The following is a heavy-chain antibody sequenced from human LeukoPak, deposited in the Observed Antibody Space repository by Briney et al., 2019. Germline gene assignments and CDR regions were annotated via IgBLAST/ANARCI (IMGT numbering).Heavy chain of an antibody. V-gene: IGHV5-51*01. J-gene: IGHJ4*02. Sequence: GESLKTSCKGPGYSFTSSWIGWVRQMPGKGLEWMGIIYPADSDTRYRTSFQGQVTISADKSISTAYLQWSSLKASDTAMYYCARLLVLPAAMDCWVQGTLVTVSS. CDR3: ARLLVLPAAMDC. CDR1: GYSFTSSW. D-gene: IGHD2-2*01. CDR2: IYPADSDT.